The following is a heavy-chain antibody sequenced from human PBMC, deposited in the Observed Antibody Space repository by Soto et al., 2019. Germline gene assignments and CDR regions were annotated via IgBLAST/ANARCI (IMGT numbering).Heavy chain of an antibody. CDR3: ARVGYIGMGRGFFDY. V-gene: IGHV4-59*01. D-gene: IGHD6-13*01. J-gene: IGHJ4*02. CDR2: IHYSGST. CDR1: DGSISSYY. Sequence: QVQLQESGPGLVKPSETLSLTCTVSDGSISSYYWSWIRQPPGKGLEWIGYIHYSGSTNYNPSLKSRVTISLDTSKNQFSLKLSSVTAADTAVYYCARVGYIGMGRGFFDYWGQGTLVTVSS.